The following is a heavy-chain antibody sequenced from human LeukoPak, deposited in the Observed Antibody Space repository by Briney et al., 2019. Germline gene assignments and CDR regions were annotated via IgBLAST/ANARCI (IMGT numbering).Heavy chain of an antibody. CDR3: ARNHGDY. D-gene: IGHD1-14*01. CDR2: ISPDDTDV. V-gene: IGHV3-11*04. J-gene: IGHJ4*02. Sequence: GGSLRLSCVASGFTFSDCYMSWIRQAPGKGLEWVSYISPDDTDVDYADSLKGRFTISRDNAKNSLFLQMNSLRAEDTAVYYCARNHGDYWGQGTVVTVSS. CDR1: GFTFSDCY.